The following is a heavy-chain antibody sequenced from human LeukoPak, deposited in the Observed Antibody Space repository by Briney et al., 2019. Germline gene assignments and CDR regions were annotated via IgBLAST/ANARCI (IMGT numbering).Heavy chain of an antibody. D-gene: IGHD6-6*01. CDR3: AKFSYSSSKYFDY. CDR2: ISSSGRTL. Sequence: GGSLRLSCAASGFTFSSYEMNWFRQAPGKGLEWVSYISSSGRTLYYADSVKGRFTISRDNSKNTLYLQMNSLRAEDTAVYYCAKFSYSSSKYFDYWGQGTLVTVSS. V-gene: IGHV3-48*03. J-gene: IGHJ4*02. CDR1: GFTFSSYE.